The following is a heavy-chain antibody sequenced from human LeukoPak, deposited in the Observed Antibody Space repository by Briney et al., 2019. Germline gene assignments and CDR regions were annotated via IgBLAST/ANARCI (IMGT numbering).Heavy chain of an antibody. Sequence: ASVKVSCKASGYTFTSYAMNWVRQAPGQGLEWMGWINTNTGNPTYAQGFTGRFVFSLDTSVSTAYLQISSLKAEDTAVYYCARKGYSYGLGYYYYMDVWGEGTTVTVSS. CDR2: INTNTGNP. J-gene: IGHJ6*03. CDR1: GYTFTSYA. V-gene: IGHV7-4-1*02. D-gene: IGHD5-18*01. CDR3: ARKGYSYGLGYYYYMDV.